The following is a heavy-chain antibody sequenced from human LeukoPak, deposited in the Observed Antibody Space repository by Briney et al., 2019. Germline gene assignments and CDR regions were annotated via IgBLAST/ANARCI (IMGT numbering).Heavy chain of an antibody. CDR2: ISSSGSTI. V-gene: IGHV3-48*04. Sequence: PGGSLRLSCAASGFPFSSYAMTWVRQAPGKGLEWVSYISSSGSTIYYADSVKGRFTISRDNAKNSLYLQMNSLRAEDTAVYYCARGIAAAGGYYFDYWGQGTLVTVSS. J-gene: IGHJ4*02. D-gene: IGHD6-13*01. CDR3: ARGIAAAGGYYFDY. CDR1: GFPFSSYA.